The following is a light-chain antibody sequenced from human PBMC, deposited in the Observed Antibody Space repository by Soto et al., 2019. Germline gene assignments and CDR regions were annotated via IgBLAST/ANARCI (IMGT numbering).Light chain of an antibody. V-gene: IGKV3-20*01. CDR2: GAS. CDR3: QQYGSSPLT. Sequence: EIVLTQSPGTLSLSPGERATLSCRASQSVSSSYLDWYQQKPGQAHRLLIFGASSRATGIPDRFSGSGSGTDFSLTITRLEPEDSAVYYCQQYGSSPLTFGGGTNVEI. CDR1: QSVSSSY. J-gene: IGKJ4*01.